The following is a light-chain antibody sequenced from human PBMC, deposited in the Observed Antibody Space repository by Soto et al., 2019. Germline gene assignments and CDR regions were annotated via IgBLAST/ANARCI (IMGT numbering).Light chain of an antibody. J-gene: IGKJ4*01. CDR1: QGISNW. CDR3: QQANSFPLT. CDR2: TGS. Sequence: DIQMTQSPSSVSASVGDRVSITCRASQGISNWLAWYQQKPGRAPKLLIYTGSSLQSRVPSRCSGTGSTTDFTLTISSLQPEDVATYYCQQANSFPLTFGGGTKVEIK. V-gene: IGKV1-12*01.